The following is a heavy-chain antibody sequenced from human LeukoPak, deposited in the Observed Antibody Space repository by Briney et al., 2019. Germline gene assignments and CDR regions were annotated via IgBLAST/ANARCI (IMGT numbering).Heavy chain of an antibody. CDR3: AKDRRLTYYDILTGPIGGDY. CDR1: GGTFSSYA. V-gene: IGHV1-69*13. Sequence: ASVKVSCKASGGTFSSYAISWVRQAPGQGLEWMGGIIPIFGTANYAQKFQGRVTITADESTSTAYMELSSLRSEDTAVYYCAKDRRLTYYDILTGPIGGDYWGQGTLVTVSS. D-gene: IGHD3-9*01. CDR2: IIPIFGTA. J-gene: IGHJ4*02.